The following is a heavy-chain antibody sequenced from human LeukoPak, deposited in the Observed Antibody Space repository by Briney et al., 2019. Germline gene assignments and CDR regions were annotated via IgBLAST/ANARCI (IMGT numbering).Heavy chain of an antibody. CDR3: ARSRTSGTYYSNDY. CDR1: GGTFSSYA. J-gene: IGHJ4*02. V-gene: IGHV1-69*13. Sequence: GASVKVTCKASGGTFSSYAISWVRQPPGQGLEWMGGIIPIFGTANYAQRFQGRVTSTADESTSTAYMELSSLRAEDTAVYYCARSRTSGTYYSNDYWGQGTLVTVSS. CDR2: IIPIFGTA. D-gene: IGHD3-10*01.